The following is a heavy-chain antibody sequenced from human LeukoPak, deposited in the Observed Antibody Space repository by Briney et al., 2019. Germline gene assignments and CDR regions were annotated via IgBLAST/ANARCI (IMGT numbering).Heavy chain of an antibody. Sequence: VASVKVSCKASGYTFTSYGISWVRQAPGQGLEWMGWISAYNGNTNYAQKLQGRVTMTTDTSTSTAYMELRSLRSDDTAVYYCARASIWFGELLGDYWGQGTLVTVSS. CDR1: GYTFTSYG. D-gene: IGHD3-10*01. V-gene: IGHV1-18*01. CDR2: ISAYNGNT. CDR3: ARASIWFGELLGDY. J-gene: IGHJ4*02.